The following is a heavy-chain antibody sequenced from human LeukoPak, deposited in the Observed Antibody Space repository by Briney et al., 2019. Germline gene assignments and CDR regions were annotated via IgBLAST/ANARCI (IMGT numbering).Heavy chain of an antibody. D-gene: IGHD4-17*01. V-gene: IGHV4-34*01. CDR3: ARGPRRTGVTTWAYYYYGMAV. J-gene: IGHJ6*02. Sequence: PSETLSLTCAVYGGSFGGYYWSWIRQPPGKGLEWIGEINDIGSTNYNPSLKSRVTISVDTSKNQFSLKLSSVTAADTAVYFCARGPRRTGVTTWAYYYYGMAVWGQGTTVTVSS. CDR2: INDIGST. CDR1: GGSFGGYY.